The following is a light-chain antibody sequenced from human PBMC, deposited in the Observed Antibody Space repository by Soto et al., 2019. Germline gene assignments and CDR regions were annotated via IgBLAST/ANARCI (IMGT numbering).Light chain of an antibody. CDR1: TSNIGSNY. Sequence: QYVLPQPPSASGTPGQGVTISCSGSTSNIGSNYVYWYQQLPGTAPKLLIYRNNQRPSGVPDRFSGSKSGTSASLAISGLRSDDEADYFCATWDDSLNGFYVFGTGTKVTVL. V-gene: IGLV1-47*01. CDR3: ATWDDSLNGFYV. CDR2: RNN. J-gene: IGLJ1*01.